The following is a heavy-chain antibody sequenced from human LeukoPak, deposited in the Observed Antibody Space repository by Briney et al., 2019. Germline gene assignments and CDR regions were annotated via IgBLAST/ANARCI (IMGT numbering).Heavy chain of an antibody. D-gene: IGHD7-27*01. Sequence: GGSLRLSCAASGFTFSSYWMSWVRQAPGKGLEWVSAISGSGGSTYYADSVKGRFTISRDNSKNTLYLQMYSLRAEDTAVYYCAKDRSTGDHAFDIWGQGTMVTVSS. J-gene: IGHJ3*02. CDR1: GFTFSSYW. CDR2: ISGSGGST. V-gene: IGHV3-23*01. CDR3: AKDRSTGDHAFDI.